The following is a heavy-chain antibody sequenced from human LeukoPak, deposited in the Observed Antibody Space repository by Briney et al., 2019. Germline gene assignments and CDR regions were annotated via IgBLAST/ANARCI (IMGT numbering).Heavy chain of an antibody. D-gene: IGHD3-9*01. Sequence: GGSLRLSCAASGFTFSKHYMDWVRQAPGKGLEWVSAISGSGGSTYYADSVKGRFTISRDNSKNTLYLQMNSLRAEDTAVYYCAKDQYADILTDLGYWGQGTLVTVSS. CDR1: GFTFSKHY. CDR2: ISGSGGST. J-gene: IGHJ4*02. CDR3: AKDQYADILTDLGY. V-gene: IGHV3-23*01.